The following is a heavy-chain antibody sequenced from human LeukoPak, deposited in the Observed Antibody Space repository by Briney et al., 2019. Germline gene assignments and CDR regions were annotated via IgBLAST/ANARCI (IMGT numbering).Heavy chain of an antibody. CDR1: GGSVSSYY. D-gene: IGHD6-19*01. CDR3: ARDIAVAGTRAWFDP. CDR2: IYYSGST. J-gene: IGHJ5*02. Sequence: PSETLSLTCTVSGGSVSSYYWTWIRQPPGKGLEWIGYIYYSGSTNYNPSLKSRVTISVDTSKNQFSLKLSSVTAADTAVYYCARDIAVAGTRAWFDPWGQGTLVTVSS. V-gene: IGHV4-59*02.